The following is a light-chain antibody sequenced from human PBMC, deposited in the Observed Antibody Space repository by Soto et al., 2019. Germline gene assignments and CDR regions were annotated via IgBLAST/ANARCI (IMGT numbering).Light chain of an antibody. J-gene: IGKJ4*02. CDR1: QSVSST. CDR2: GTS. Sequence: EIVMTQSPATLSVSPGERATLSCRASQSVSSTLAWYQQIPGQAPRLLIYGTSTRATGIPARFSDSGSGTEFTLTISSLQSEDFAFYYCQQYYQWPLTFGGGTKVEVK. CDR3: QQYYQWPLT. V-gene: IGKV3-15*01.